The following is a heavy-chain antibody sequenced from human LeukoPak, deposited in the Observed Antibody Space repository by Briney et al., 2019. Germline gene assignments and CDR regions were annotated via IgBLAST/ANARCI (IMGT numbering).Heavy chain of an antibody. CDR2: IYSSGST. CDR1: GGSISSYY. Sequence: PSETLSLTCTVSGGSISSYYWSWIRQPAGKGLEWIGRIYSSGSTNYNPSLKSRVTMSVDTSKNQFSLQLNSVTPEDTAVYYCAREQLVLDYYYYYMDVWGKGTTVTVSS. D-gene: IGHD6-6*01. V-gene: IGHV4-4*07. CDR3: AREQLVLDYYYYYMDV. J-gene: IGHJ6*03.